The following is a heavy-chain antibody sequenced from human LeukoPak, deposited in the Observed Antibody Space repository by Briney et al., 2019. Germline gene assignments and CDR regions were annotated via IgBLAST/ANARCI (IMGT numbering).Heavy chain of an antibody. CDR2: IYTSGST. Sequence: PSGTLSLTCTVSGGSISSYYWSWIRQPAGKGLEWIGRIYTSGSTNYNPSLKGRVTMSVDTSKNQFSLKLSSVTAADTAVYYCARGPYYYDSSGYYLDYWGQGTLVTVSS. CDR1: GGSISSYY. D-gene: IGHD3-22*01. V-gene: IGHV4-4*07. J-gene: IGHJ4*02. CDR3: ARGPYYYDSSGYYLDY.